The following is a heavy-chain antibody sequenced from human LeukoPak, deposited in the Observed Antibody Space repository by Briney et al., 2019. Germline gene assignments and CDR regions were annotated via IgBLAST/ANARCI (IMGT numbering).Heavy chain of an antibody. D-gene: IGHD3-22*01. CDR3: ARASRGYYDSSGYYYVNYYYGMDV. CDR1: GGSISSGDYY. Sequence: SETLSLTCTVSGGSISSGDYYWSWIRQPPGKGLEWIGYIYYSGSTYYNPSLKSRVTISVDTSKNQFSLKLSSVTAADTAVYYCARASRGYYDSSGYYYVNYYYGMDVWGQGTTVTVSS. J-gene: IGHJ6*02. CDR2: IYYSGST. V-gene: IGHV4-30-4*01.